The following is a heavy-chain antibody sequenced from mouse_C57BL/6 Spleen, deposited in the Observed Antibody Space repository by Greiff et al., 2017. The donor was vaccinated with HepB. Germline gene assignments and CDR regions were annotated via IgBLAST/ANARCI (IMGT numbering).Heavy chain of an antibody. Sequence: QVQLKESGAELVKPGASVKMSCKASGYTFTTYPIEWMKQNHGKSLEWMGNFHPYNDDTKYNEKFKGKATLTVEKTSSTVYLENSRLTYDDAAVYYCAITGPNYYAMDYWGQGTSVTVSS. J-gene: IGHJ4*01. D-gene: IGHD1-1*01. V-gene: IGHV1-47*01. CDR1: GYTFTTYP. CDR3: AITGPNYYAMDY. CDR2: FHPYNDDT.